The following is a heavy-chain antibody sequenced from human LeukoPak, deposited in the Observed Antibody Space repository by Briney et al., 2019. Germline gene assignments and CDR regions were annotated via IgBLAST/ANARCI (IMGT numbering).Heavy chain of an antibody. D-gene: IGHD1-26*01. CDR3: ASREWELAPNAFDI. J-gene: IGHJ3*02. CDR1: GCSISSSSYY. Sequence: PSETLSLTCTGSGCSISSSSYYWRWIGQPPGKGLEWIGYIYYSGCTNYNPSLKSRVTISVDTSKNQLSLKLSSVTAADTAVYYCASREWELAPNAFDIWGQGTMVTVSS. CDR2: IYYSGCT. V-gene: IGHV4-61*01.